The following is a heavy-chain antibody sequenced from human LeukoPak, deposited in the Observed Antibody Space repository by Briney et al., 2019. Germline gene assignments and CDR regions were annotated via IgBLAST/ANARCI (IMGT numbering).Heavy chain of an antibody. D-gene: IGHD3-3*01. CDR2: IYTSGST. Sequence: SETLSLTCTVSGGSISSYYWSWIRQPAGKGLEWIGRIYTSGSTNYNPSLKSRVTMSVDTSKNQFSLKLSSVTAADTAVYYCARDSWSVAYYYYYMDVWGKGTTVTVSS. CDR1: GGSISSYY. V-gene: IGHV4-4*07. CDR3: ARDSWSVAYYYYYMDV. J-gene: IGHJ6*03.